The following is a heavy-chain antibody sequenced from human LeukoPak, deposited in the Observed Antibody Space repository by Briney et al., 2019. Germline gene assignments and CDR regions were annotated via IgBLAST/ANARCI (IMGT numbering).Heavy chain of an antibody. Sequence: HGESLKISCEGSGYSFTTYWIGLVRQMSGKGLEWMGIIYPGDSDTRYSPSFQGQVTISADKSISTAYLQWSSLKASDTAMYYCARWKGGDNWFDPWGQGTLVTVSS. CDR3: ARWKGGDNWFDP. V-gene: IGHV5-51*01. D-gene: IGHD1-1*01. CDR2: IYPGDSDT. J-gene: IGHJ5*02. CDR1: GYSFTTYW.